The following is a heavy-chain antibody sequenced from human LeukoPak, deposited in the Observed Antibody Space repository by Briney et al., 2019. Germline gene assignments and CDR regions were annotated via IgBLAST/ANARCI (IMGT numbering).Heavy chain of an antibody. J-gene: IGHJ3*02. Sequence: PGGSLRLSCAASGFTVSSNYMTRVRQAPGKGLEWVSVIYSGGNTYYADSVKGRFTISRDNSKNTLYLQMNTLRAEDTAVYYCARGAESPYYDFWSGYSYAFDIWGQGTMVTVSS. CDR1: GFTVSSNY. CDR2: IYSGGNT. D-gene: IGHD3-3*01. CDR3: ARGAESPYYDFWSGYSYAFDI. V-gene: IGHV3-53*01.